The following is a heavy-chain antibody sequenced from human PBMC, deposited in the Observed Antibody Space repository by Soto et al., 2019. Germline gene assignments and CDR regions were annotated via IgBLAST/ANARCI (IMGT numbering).Heavy chain of an antibody. V-gene: IGHV1-3*01. Sequence: SVKFSCKASGPTFTSYAMHRLPQAPGQRLEWMGSVNAGNGNTEYSQKFPCRVTITRDTSASTAYMELSSLRSEDTAVYYCARAVSTYYYYYGMDVCGQGTTVSVSS. CDR3: ARAVSTYYYYYGMDV. CDR2: VNAGNGNT. J-gene: IGHJ6*02. CDR1: GPTFTSYA.